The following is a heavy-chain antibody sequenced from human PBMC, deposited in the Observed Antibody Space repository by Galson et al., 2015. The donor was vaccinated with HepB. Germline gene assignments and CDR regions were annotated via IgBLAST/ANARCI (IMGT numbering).Heavy chain of an antibody. Sequence: SCKASGGTFSSYAISWVRQAPGQGLEWMGGIIPIFGTANYAQKFQGRVTITADESTSTAYMELSSLRSEDTAVYYCARMRARQTYYYYYMDVWGKGTTVTVSS. J-gene: IGHJ6*03. V-gene: IGHV1-69*01. CDR1: GGTFSSYA. CDR3: ARMRARQTYYYYYMDV. CDR2: IIPIFGTA.